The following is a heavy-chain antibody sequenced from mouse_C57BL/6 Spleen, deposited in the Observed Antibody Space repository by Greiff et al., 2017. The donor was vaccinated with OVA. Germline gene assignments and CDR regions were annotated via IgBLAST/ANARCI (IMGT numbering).Heavy chain of an antibody. CDR1: GYTFTSYW. V-gene: IGHV1-55*01. D-gene: IGHD4-1*01. CDR2: IYPGSGST. CDR3: ARETGAWYFDV. Sequence: VQLKQPGAELVKPGASVKLSCKASGYTFTSYWITWVKQRPGQGLEWIGDIYPGSGSTNYNEKFKGKATLTVDTSSSTAYMQLSSLTSDDSAVYYCARETGAWYFDVWGTGTTVTVSS. J-gene: IGHJ1*03.